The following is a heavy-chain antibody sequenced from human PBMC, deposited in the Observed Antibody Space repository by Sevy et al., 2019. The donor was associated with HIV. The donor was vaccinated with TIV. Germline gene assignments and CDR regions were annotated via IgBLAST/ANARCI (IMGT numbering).Heavy chain of an antibody. J-gene: IGHJ4*02. CDR1: RFNFDDYA. Sequence: GGSLRLSCVASRFNFDDYAMHWVRQGPGKGLEWVSSISWNSDDIHYADSVKGRFTISRDNAKNSLYLQMNSLRPEDMALYYCAKEAYSSASFNYWGQGTLVTVSS. CDR2: ISWNSDDI. D-gene: IGHD6-6*01. CDR3: AKEAYSSASFNY. V-gene: IGHV3-9*03.